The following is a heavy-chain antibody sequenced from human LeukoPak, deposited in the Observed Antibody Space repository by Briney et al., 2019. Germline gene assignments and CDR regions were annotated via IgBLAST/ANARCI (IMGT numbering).Heavy chain of an antibody. CDR3: AKAEGYCSGTWCFRWFDW. J-gene: IGHJ4*02. CDR2: TVSRGTT. V-gene: IGHV3-23*01. Sequence: PGGSLRLSCVASGFTFTSDAMNWVRQAPGKGLEWVSSTVSRGTTQYADSVKGRLTISRDNSKNTLYLQMNSLRAEDKAVYYCAKAEGYCSGTWCFRWFDWWGQGTLVTAPS. CDR1: GFTFTSDA. D-gene: IGHD2-15*01.